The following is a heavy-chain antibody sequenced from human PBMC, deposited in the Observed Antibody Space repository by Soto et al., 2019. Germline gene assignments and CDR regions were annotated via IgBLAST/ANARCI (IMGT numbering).Heavy chain of an antibody. Sequence: QLQLQESGSSLVKPSQTLSLTCTVSGGSLSSSAYSWSWIRQTPGKGLEWIGFIYQSGSTYYNPSLKSRVTLSLDRPKNQISLKLTSVTAADTAVYYCARELLYYDSDGYSWDDAFD. V-gene: IGHV4-30-2*01. D-gene: IGHD3-22*01. CDR1: GGSLSSSAYS. CDR2: IYQSGST. J-gene: IGHJ3*02. CDR3: ARELLYYDSDGYSWDDAFD.